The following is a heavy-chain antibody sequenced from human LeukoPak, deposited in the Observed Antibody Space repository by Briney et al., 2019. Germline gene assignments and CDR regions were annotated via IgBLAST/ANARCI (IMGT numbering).Heavy chain of an antibody. CDR2: VNDVGDAT. CDR1: GFTFSSYA. D-gene: IGHD4-23*01. J-gene: IGHJ4*02. V-gene: IGHV3-23*01. CDR3: AKLGTYSRNSPIDY. Sequence: GGSLRLSCAASGFTFSSYAMSWVRQAPGKGLEWVSVVNDVGDATNYADSVKGRFTISRDNSKNTLYLQMNSLRAEDTAVYYCAKLGTYSRNSPIDYWGQGTLVTVPS.